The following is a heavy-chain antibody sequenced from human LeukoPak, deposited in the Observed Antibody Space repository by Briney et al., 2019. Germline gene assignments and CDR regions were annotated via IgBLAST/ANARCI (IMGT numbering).Heavy chain of an antibody. Sequence: PGGSLRLSCAASGSTFSSYAMHWVRQAPGKGLEWVAVISYDGSNKYYADSVKGRFTISRDNSKNTLYLQMNSLRAEDTAVYYCARVPYYYDSSGYPEDYWGQGTLVTVSS. CDR1: GSTFSSYA. D-gene: IGHD3-22*01. CDR3: ARVPYYYDSSGYPEDY. CDR2: ISYDGSNK. V-gene: IGHV3-30-3*01. J-gene: IGHJ4*02.